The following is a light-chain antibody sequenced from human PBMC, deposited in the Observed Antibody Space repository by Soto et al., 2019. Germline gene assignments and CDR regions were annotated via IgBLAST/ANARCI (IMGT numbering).Light chain of an antibody. V-gene: IGKV3-20*01. CDR2: GAS. CDR3: QQYVSSPYT. J-gene: IGKJ2*01. Sequence: EIVLTQSPSTLSLSPGERATLSCRASQSVSSNYLAWYQQKPGQAPRLLIYGASSRATGTPDRFSGSGSGTDFTLTISRLEPEDFAVYYCQQYVSSPYTFGQGTKVDIK. CDR1: QSVSSNY.